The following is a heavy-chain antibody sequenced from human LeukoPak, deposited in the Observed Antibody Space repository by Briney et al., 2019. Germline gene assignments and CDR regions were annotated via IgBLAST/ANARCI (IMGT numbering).Heavy chain of an antibody. J-gene: IGHJ4*02. CDR2: VYYSGTT. Sequence: PSETLSLTCSVSGDSISLSFYYWGWIRQPPGKALEWIGSVYYSGTTSYNPSLKSRVTISVDMSKNHFSLRLRSVTAADTAVYYCARRGSGWYYFDYWGQGTLVTVPS. CDR1: GDSISLSFYY. V-gene: IGHV4-39*02. D-gene: IGHD6-19*01. CDR3: ARRGSGWYYFDY.